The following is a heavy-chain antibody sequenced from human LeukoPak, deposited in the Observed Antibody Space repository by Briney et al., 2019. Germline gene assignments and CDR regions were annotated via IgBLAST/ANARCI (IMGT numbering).Heavy chain of an antibody. CDR1: GGTFSNYA. D-gene: IGHD5-12*01. J-gene: IGHJ4*02. V-gene: IGHV1-69*13. Sequence: GASVKVSCKASGGTFSNYAFIWVRQAPGQGLEWMGGIIPMFGATNHAQKFQGRVTITADASTSLVYMEMRSLRSEDTAVYYCAKTPPYSGYDFHDDWGQGTLVTVSS. CDR3: AKTPPYSGYDFHDD. CDR2: IIPMFGAT.